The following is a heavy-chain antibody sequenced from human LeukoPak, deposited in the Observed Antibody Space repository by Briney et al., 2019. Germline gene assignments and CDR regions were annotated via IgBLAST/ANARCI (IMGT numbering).Heavy chain of an antibody. Sequence: SVKVSCKASGGTFSSYAISWVRPAPGQGLEWMGGIIPIFGTANYAQKFQGRVTITTDESTSTAYMELSSLRSEDTAVYYCARGGLTGTRAYYYYMDVWGKGTTVTVSS. CDR3: ARGGLTGTRAYYYYMDV. J-gene: IGHJ6*03. CDR1: GGTFSSYA. D-gene: IGHD1-20*01. V-gene: IGHV1-69*05. CDR2: IIPIFGTA.